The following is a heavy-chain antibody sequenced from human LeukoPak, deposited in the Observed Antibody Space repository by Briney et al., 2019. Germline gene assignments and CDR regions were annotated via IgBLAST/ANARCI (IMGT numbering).Heavy chain of an antibody. V-gene: IGHV4-39*01. CDR1: GGSISSSSYY. J-gene: IGHJ4*02. CDR2: IYYSGST. CDR3: ARHGYSSSWYFDY. D-gene: IGHD6-13*01. Sequence: SETLSLTCTVSGGSISSSSYYWGWIRQPPGKGLEWIGSIYYSGSTYCNPSLKSRVTISVDTSKNQFSLKLSSVTAADTAVYYCARHGYSSSWYFDYWGQGTLVTVSS.